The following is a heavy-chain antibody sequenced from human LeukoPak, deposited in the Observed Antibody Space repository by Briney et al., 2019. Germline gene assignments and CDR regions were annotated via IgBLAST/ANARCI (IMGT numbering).Heavy chain of an antibody. CDR2: ISGNGAHT. D-gene: IGHD3-22*01. V-gene: IGHV3-23*01. CDR1: EITFTTYA. J-gene: IGHJ4*02. Sequence: GGSLRLSCAASEITFTTYAMSWVRQAPGKGLEWVSSISGNGAHTYYADSVKGRFTISRDNSKNSLNLRMNTLRAEDTAIYYCAKAIDSSGYNFERGADCWGQGTLVTVSS. CDR3: AKAIDSSGYNFERGADC.